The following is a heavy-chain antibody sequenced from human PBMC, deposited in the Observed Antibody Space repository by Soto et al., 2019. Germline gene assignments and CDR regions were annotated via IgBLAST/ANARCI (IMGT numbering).Heavy chain of an antibody. CDR2: ISSSSSYI. V-gene: IGHV3-21*01. D-gene: IGHD6-13*01. J-gene: IGHJ3*02. CDR1: GFTFSSYS. CDR3: ARDRAAAAGEPDAFDI. Sequence: PGGSLRLSCAASGFTFSSYSMNWVRQAPGKGLEWVSSISSSSSYIYYADSVKGRFTISRDNAKNSLYLQMNSLRAEDTAVYYCARDRAAAAGEPDAFDIWGQGTMVTVS.